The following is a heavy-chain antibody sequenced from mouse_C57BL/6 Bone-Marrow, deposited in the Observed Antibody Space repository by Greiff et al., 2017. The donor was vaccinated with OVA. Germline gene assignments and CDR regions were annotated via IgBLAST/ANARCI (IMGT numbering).Heavy chain of an antibody. V-gene: IGHV1-9*01. CDR3: AREGYDGLTWGWFAY. J-gene: IGHJ3*01. CDR1: GYTFTGYW. CDR2: ILPGSGST. D-gene: IGHD2-3*01. Sequence: VQLQQSGAELMQPGASVKLSCKATGYTFTGYWIEWVKQRPGHGLEWIGEILPGSGSTNYIEKFKGKFTFTGDTSSNTTYMQLSSLTSEDTAIYYCAREGYDGLTWGWFAYWGQGTLVTVSA.